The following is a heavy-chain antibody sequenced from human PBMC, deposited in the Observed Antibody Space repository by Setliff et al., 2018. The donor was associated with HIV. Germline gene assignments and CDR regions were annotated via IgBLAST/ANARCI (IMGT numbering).Heavy chain of an antibody. Sequence: GASVKVSCKASGYTFTSYGISWVRQAPGQGLEWMGWISAYNGNTNYAQKLQGRVTITTDTSTSTAYMELRSLRSDDTAVYYCAVDSSGWSPRESKTGAFDIWGQGTMVTVSS. V-gene: IGHV1-18*01. CDR3: AVDSSGWSPRESKTGAFDI. CDR1: GYTFTSYG. D-gene: IGHD6-19*01. CDR2: ISAYNGNT. J-gene: IGHJ3*02.